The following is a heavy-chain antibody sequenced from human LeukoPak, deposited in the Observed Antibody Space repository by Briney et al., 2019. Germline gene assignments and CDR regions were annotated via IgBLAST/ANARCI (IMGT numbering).Heavy chain of an antibody. V-gene: IGHV1-69*13. D-gene: IGHD1-26*01. CDR3: ALMSGSYGYLSAFDI. Sequence: ASVKVSCKASGGTFISYAISWVRQAPGQGLEWMGGIIPIFGTANYAQKFQGRVTITADESTSTAYMELSSLRSEDTAVYYCALMSGSYGYLSAFDIWGQGTMVTVSS. CDR2: IIPIFGTA. CDR1: GGTFISYA. J-gene: IGHJ3*02.